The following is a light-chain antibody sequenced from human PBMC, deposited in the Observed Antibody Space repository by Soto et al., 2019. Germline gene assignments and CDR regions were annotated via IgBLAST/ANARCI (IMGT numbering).Light chain of an antibody. CDR3: QQCNSWPYT. CDR2: GAS. CDR1: QSVSSK. J-gene: IGKJ2*01. Sequence: EIVMTQSPATLSVSPGERVTLSCRASQSVSSKLVWYQQKPGQAPRLLIYGASTRATGIPARFSGGGSGTEFTLTISSLQSEDFAVYYCQQCNSWPYTFGQGTKVDIK. V-gene: IGKV3-15*01.